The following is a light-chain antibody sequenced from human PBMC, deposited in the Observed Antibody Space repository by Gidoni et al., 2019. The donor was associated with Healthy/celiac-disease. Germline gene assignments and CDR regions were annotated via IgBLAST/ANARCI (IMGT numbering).Light chain of an antibody. J-gene: IGKJ3*01. CDR1: QSISSY. CDR3: QQSYSTPGT. V-gene: IGKV1-39*01. Sequence: DIQMTQSPSSLSASVGDRVTITCRASQSISSYLNWYQQKPGKAPKLLIYAASSLQSGVPSRFSGSGSGTDFTLTISSLQPEEFATYYCQQSYSTPGTFGRGTKVDIK. CDR2: AAS.